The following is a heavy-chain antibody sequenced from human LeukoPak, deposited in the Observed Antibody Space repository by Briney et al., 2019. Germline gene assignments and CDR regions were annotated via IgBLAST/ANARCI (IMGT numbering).Heavy chain of an antibody. CDR1: GFTFSSYA. CDR3: AKENSYYYGSGSGDYFDY. Sequence: GGSLRLSCAASGFTFSSYAMSWVRQAPGKGLEWVSAISGSGGSTYYADSVKGRFTISRDNSKNTLYLQMNSLRAEDTAVYYCAKENSYYYGSGSGDYFDYWGQGTLVTVSS. CDR2: ISGSGGST. V-gene: IGHV3-23*01. D-gene: IGHD3-10*01. J-gene: IGHJ4*02.